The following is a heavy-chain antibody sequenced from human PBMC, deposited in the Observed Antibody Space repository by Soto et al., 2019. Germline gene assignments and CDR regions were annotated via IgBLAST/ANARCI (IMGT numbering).Heavy chain of an antibody. V-gene: IGHV1-8*01. CDR2: MNPKSGNT. D-gene: IGHD2-21*01. CDR1: GYLFTEND. CDR3: VRAPLDCYSADYSDT. Sequence: QVQLVQSGSEVRRPGTSVKVSCKASGYLFTENDINWVRQATGQGPEWMGWMNPKSGNTGYAQKFQGRVSMTRDNSKATAYMELSSLGSEDTAVYYCVRAPLDCYSADYSDTWGQGTQLTVSS. J-gene: IGHJ4*02.